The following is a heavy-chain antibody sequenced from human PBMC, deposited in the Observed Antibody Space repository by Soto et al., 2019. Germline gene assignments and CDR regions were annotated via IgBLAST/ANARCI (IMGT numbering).Heavy chain of an antibody. Sequence: GGSLRLSCAASGFTFSDYYMSWIRQAPGKGLEWVSYISSSSSYTNYADSVKGRFTISRDNAKNSLYLQMNSLRAEDTAVYYCARSGNWGSAFDIWGQWTMVTVSS. J-gene: IGHJ3*02. CDR3: ARSGNWGSAFDI. D-gene: IGHD7-27*01. CDR1: GFTFSDYY. CDR2: ISSSSSYT. V-gene: IGHV3-11*06.